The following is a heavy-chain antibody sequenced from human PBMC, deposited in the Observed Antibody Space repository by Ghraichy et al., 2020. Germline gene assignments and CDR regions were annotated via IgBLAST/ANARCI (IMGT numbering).Heavy chain of an antibody. CDR2: INPNSGGT. D-gene: IGHD5-24*01. CDR3: ARQGVELATSWLGPNWYFDL. V-gene: IGHV1-2*02. Sequence: ASVKVSCKASGYTFTGYYMHWVRQAPGQGLEWMGWINPNSGGTNYAQKFQGRVTMTRDTSISTAYMELSRLRSDDTAVYYCARQGVELATSWLGPNWYFDLWGRGTLVTVSS. CDR1: GYTFTGYY. J-gene: IGHJ2*01.